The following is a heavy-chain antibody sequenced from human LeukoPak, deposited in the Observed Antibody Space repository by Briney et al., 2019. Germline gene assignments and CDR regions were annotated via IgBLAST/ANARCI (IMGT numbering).Heavy chain of an antibody. J-gene: IGHJ4*02. V-gene: IGHV3-23*01. CDR3: AKDHSGWCDY. CDR1: GFTFSSYA. CDR2: ISGSGGST. D-gene: IGHD6-19*01. Sequence: GGSLRLPCAASGFTFSSYAMSWVRQAPGEGLEWVSAISGSGGSTYYADSVKGRFTISRDNSKNTLYLQMNSLRAEDTAVYYCAKDHSGWCDYWGQGTLVTVSS.